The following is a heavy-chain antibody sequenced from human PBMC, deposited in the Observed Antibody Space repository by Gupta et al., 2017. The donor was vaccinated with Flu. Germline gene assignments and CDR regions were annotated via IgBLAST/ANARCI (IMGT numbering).Heavy chain of an antibody. Sequence: HMHWGRQAPGQGVDWMGRLNPNGGSTRYARRFHGRVTVTWDTSSSTVYMELNSLTSDDTAIYYGARSLGFHYGSGGRDFFYYMDVGGKGTTVTVSS. CDR3: ARSLGFHYGSGGRDFFYYMDV. CDR2: LNPNGGST. J-gene: IGHJ6*03. CDR1: H. D-gene: IGHD3-10*01. V-gene: IGHV1-2*06.